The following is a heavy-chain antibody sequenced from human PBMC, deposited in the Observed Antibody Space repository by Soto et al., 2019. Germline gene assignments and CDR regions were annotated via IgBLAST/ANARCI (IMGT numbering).Heavy chain of an antibody. CDR3: ARSPRTTVTTYYVFDY. CDR2: IKQDGSEK. Sequence: GGSLRLSCAASGFTFSSYWMSWVRQAPGKGLEWVANIKQDGSEKYYVDSVKGRFTISRDNAKNSLYLQMNSLRAEDTAVYYCARSPRTTVTTYYVFDYWGQGTLVTVSS. V-gene: IGHV3-7*03. CDR1: GFTFSSYW. J-gene: IGHJ4*02. D-gene: IGHD4-4*01.